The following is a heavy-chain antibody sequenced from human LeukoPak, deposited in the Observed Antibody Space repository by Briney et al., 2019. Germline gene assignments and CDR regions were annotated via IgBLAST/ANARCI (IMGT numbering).Heavy chain of an antibody. CDR2: IYHSGST. Sequence: SGTLSLTCAVSGGSLSSSNWWSWVRQPPGKGLEWIGEIYHSGSTNYNPSLKSRVTISVDKSKNQFSLKLSSVTAADTAVYYCARPLGYCSSTSCYGWFDPWGQGTLVTVSS. D-gene: IGHD2-2*01. J-gene: IGHJ5*02. V-gene: IGHV4-4*02. CDR1: GGSLSSSNW. CDR3: ARPLGYCSSTSCYGWFDP.